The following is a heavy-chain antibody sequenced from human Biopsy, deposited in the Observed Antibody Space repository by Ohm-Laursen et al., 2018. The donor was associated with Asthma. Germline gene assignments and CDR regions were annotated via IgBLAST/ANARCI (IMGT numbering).Heavy chain of an antibody. CDR3: AKRRGYSDLTDFDH. J-gene: IGHJ4*02. D-gene: IGHD3-3*01. CDR1: GFVFRRHA. CDR2: VSYDRGVA. V-gene: IGHV3-30*18. Sequence: SLRLSCAASGFVFRRHAMHWVRQAPGKGLEWVAVVSYDRGVAHYADSMKGRFTISRDNAKSTLYLQMNRLRTDDTAVYYCAKRRGYSDLTDFDHWGQGTLVTVSS.